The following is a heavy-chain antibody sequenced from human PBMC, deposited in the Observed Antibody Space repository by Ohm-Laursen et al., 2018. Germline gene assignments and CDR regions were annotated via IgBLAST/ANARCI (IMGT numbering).Heavy chain of an antibody. CDR1: GFTFSGYD. CDR2: ISETGSHI. Sequence: SLRLSCAASGFTFSGYDMNWVRQAPGKGLEWISYISETGSHIYDADSMRGRFTVARDNAKNLLYLQLNSLRVEDTAVYYCARDSSRRAREGGMDVWGQGTMVTVSS. V-gene: IGHV3-21*01. J-gene: IGHJ6*02. CDR3: ARDSSRRAREGGMDV. D-gene: IGHD6-6*01.